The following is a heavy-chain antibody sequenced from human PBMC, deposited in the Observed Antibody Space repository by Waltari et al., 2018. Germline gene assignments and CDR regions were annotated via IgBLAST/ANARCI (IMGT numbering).Heavy chain of an antibody. J-gene: IGHJ3*02. CDR2: ISGSGGST. D-gene: IGHD6-6*01. V-gene: IGHV3-23*01. Sequence: EVQLLESGGGLVQPGGSLRLSCAASGFTFSSYAMSWVRQDPGNGLEWVSAISGSGGSTYYADSVKGRFTISRDNSKNTLYLQMNSLRAEDTAVYYCAKALAARARNLDAFDIWGQGTMVTVSS. CDR3: AKALAARARNLDAFDI. CDR1: GFTFSSYA.